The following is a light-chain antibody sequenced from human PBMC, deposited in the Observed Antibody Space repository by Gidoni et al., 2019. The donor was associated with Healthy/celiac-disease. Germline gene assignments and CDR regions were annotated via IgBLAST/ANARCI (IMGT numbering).Light chain of an antibody. CDR1: QSVSSSY. Sequence: NVLTQSPGTLSLSPGERATLSCRASQSVSSSYLAWYQQKPGQAPRLLIYGASSRATGIPSRFSGSGSRADFTLTISRLEPEDFAVYYYQQYNSSLYTFGQGTKLEIK. CDR2: GAS. J-gene: IGKJ2*01. V-gene: IGKV3-20*01. CDR3: QQYNSSLYT.